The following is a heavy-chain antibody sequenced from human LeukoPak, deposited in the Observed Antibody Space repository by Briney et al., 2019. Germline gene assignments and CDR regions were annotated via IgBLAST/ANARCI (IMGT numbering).Heavy chain of an antibody. D-gene: IGHD2-21*02. CDR2: IYPGNSDT. V-gene: IGHV5-51*01. J-gene: IGHJ3*02. CDR1: GYSFTTYW. Sequence: GESLQISCKGSGYSFTTYWIGWVRQMPGKGLEWMGIIYPGNSDTRYRPSFQGQVTISADKSITTAYLQWRSLKASDTAMYYCARQLAYCGGDCYWRTFDIWGQGTMVTVSS. CDR3: ARQLAYCGGDCYWRTFDI.